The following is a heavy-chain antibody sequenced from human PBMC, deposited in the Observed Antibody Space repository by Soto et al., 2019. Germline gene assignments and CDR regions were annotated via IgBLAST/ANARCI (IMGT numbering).Heavy chain of an antibody. Sequence: GESLKISCKGSGYSFTSYWIGWVRQMPGKGLEWMGIIYPGDSDTRYSPSFQGQVTISADKSISTAYLQWSSLKASDTAMYYCARQGESGDYIWGSYRYPIANWFDPWGQGTLVTVSS. J-gene: IGHJ5*02. CDR2: IYPGDSDT. V-gene: IGHV5-51*01. CDR1: GYSFTSYW. CDR3: ARQGESGDYIWGSYRYPIANWFDP. D-gene: IGHD3-16*02.